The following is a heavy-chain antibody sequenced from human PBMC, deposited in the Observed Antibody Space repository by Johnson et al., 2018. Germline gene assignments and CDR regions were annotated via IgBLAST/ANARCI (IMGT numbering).Heavy chain of an antibody. V-gene: IGHV4-59*01. CDR3: ARGAHYFDY. CDR2: IFNNGAT. CDR1: GDSIRNNY. Sequence: QEQPVESGPGLVKPSGTMSLTCSVSGDSIRNNYWMWIRQHPGKGLEWIGSIFNNGATNYNPSLKIRLTMSMDTSKNSLSFKLNSVAAADTAVYYCARGAHYFDYWGHGSLVTVSS. J-gene: IGHJ4*01.